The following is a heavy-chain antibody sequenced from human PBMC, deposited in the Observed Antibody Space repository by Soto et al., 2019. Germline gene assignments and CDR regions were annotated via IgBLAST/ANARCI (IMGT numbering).Heavy chain of an antibody. CDR3: ASDIVVVPAANFDY. V-gene: IGHV3-30-3*01. CDR1: GFTFSSYA. D-gene: IGHD2-2*01. Sequence: QVQLVESGGGVVQPGRSLRLSCAASGFTFSSYAMHWVRQAPGKGLEWVAVISYDGSNKYYADSVKGRFTISRDNSKNTLYLQMNSLRAEDTAVYYCASDIVVVPAANFDYWGQGPLVTVSS. CDR2: ISYDGSNK. J-gene: IGHJ4*02.